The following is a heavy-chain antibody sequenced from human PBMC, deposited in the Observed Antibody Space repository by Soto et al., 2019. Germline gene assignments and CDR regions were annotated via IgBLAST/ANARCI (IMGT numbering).Heavy chain of an antibody. D-gene: IGHD6-6*01. V-gene: IGHV3-15*07. CDR1: GFTFSNAW. CDR3: FQLGGYYYYYGMDV. Sequence: GGSLRLSCAASGFTFSNAWMNWVRQAPGKGLEWVGRIKSKTDGGTTDYAAPVKGRFTISRDDSKNTLYLQMNSLKTEDTAVYYCFQLGGYYYYYGMDVWGQGTMVTVSS. J-gene: IGHJ6*02. CDR2: IKSKTDGGTT.